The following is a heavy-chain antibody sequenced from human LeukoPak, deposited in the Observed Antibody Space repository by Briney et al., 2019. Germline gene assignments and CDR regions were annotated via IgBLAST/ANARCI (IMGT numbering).Heavy chain of an antibody. CDR2: ISDTGGST. J-gene: IGHJ4*02. CDR1: GFTFSSYA. Sequence: GGSLRLSCAASGFTFSSYAMSWIRQAPGKGLEWVSAISDTGGSTYYADSVKGRFTISRDNSKNTLHLQMNSLRAEDTAVYYCARDRSHGLFDYWGQGTLVTVSS. D-gene: IGHD5-24*01. CDR3: ARDRSHGLFDY. V-gene: IGHV3-23*01.